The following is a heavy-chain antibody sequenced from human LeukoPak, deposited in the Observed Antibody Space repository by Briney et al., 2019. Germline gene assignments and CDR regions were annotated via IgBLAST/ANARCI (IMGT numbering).Heavy chain of an antibody. V-gene: IGHV3-11*01. Sequence: PGGSLRLSCAASGFTFSNAWMNWVRQAPGKGLEWVSYISSSGSTIYYADSVKGRFTISRDNAKNSLYLQMNSLRAEDTAVYYCARSGSGGAFDIWGQGTMVTVSS. CDR2: ISSSGSTI. D-gene: IGHD6-19*01. J-gene: IGHJ3*02. CDR1: GFTFSNAW. CDR3: ARSGSGGAFDI.